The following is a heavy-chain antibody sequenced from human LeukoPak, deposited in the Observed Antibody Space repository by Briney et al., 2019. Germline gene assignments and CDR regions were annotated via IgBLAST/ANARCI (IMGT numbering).Heavy chain of an antibody. CDR2: IKEDGSEK. V-gene: IGHV3-7*05. CDR1: GLTFTNAW. Sequence: GGSLRLSCAASGLTFTNAWMSWVSQAPGKGLEWVANIKEDGSEKYYVDSVKGRFTISRDNAKNSLYLQMDSLRAEDSAVYYCAAFSIDYGDYLPSLDYWGQGTLVTVSS. CDR3: AAFSIDYGDYLPSLDY. D-gene: IGHD4-17*01. J-gene: IGHJ4*02.